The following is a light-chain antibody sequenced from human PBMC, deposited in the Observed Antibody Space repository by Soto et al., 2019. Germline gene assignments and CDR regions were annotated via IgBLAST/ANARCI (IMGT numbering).Light chain of an antibody. CDR1: QSVRNN. CDR3: QQYDNWPPYT. Sequence: EIVMTQSPATLSVSPGERATLSCRASQSVRNNLVWYQQKPGQAPRLLIYGASTRATGIPARFSGSGSGTEFTLTISSLQSEDFAVYYCQQYDNWPPYTFGQGTKVE. CDR2: GAS. J-gene: IGKJ2*01. V-gene: IGKV3-15*01.